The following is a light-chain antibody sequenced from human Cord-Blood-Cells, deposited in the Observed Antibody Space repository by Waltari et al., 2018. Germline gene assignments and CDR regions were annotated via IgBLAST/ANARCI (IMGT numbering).Light chain of an antibody. CDR2: EGS. CDR1: SSHGGSYNL. Sequence: QSALTQPASVSGSPGQSIPISCTGTSSHGGSYNLVSCYQQHPGKAPKLMIYEGSKRPSGVSNRFSGSKSGNTASLTISGLQAEDEADYYCCSYAGSSTWVFGGGTKLTVL. V-gene: IGLV2-23*01. J-gene: IGLJ3*02. CDR3: CSYAGSSTWV.